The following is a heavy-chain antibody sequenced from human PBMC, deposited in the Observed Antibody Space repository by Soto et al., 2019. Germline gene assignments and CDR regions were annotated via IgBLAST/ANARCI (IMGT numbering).Heavy chain of an antibody. Sequence: GGSLRLSCAASGFTFSDYYMSWIRQAPGKGLEWVSYISSSGSTIYYADSVKGRFTISRDNAKNSLYLQMNSLRAEDTAVYYCATASRGSSDIVVVPAAVLRFDYWGQGTLVTVSS. V-gene: IGHV3-11*01. J-gene: IGHJ4*02. D-gene: IGHD2-2*01. CDR3: ATASRGSSDIVVVPAAVLRFDY. CDR2: ISSSGSTI. CDR1: GFTFSDYY.